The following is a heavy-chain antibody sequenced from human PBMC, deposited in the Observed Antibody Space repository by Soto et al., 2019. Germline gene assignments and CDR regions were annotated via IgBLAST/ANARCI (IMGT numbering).Heavy chain of an antibody. V-gene: IGHV3-23*01. CDR2: INSNGVST. CDR1: GFTFSSYA. CDR3: AKDKYSSGWKFDY. D-gene: IGHD6-19*01. Sequence: GGSLRLSCAASGFTFSSYAMSWVRQAPGKGLEWVSTINSNGVSTYYADSVKGRFTISRDNSMNTLCLQMNSLRAEDTAVYYCAKDKYSSGWKFDYWGQGTLVTVSS. J-gene: IGHJ4*02.